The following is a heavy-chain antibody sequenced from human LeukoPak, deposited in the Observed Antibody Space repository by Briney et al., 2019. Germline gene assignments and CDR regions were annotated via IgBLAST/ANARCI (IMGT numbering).Heavy chain of an antibody. V-gene: IGHV3-23*01. CDR1: GFTFSSYA. J-gene: IGHJ4*02. CDR2: ISGSGGST. CDR3: AKGQTLAVAGMIY. Sequence: AGGSLRLSCAASGFTFSSYAMSWVRPAPGKGLEWVSAISGSGGSTDYAYSVKGRFTSSTDNSKNTLYLQMNSLRAEDTAVYYCAKGQTLAVAGMIYWGQRTLVTVSS. D-gene: IGHD6-19*01.